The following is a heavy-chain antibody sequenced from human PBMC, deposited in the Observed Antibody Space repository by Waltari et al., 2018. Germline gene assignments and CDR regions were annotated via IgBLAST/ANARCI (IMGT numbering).Heavy chain of an antibody. Sequence: QLQLQESGPGLVKPAETLSLTCTVPGGPLSSSVYSWGWIRQPPGKGLEWIASMFYSGSAYYNPSLKNRVSLSVDTSKNQFSLKLSSVTAADTAVYYCARVHGDYIIDYWGQGTLVTVSS. CDR3: ARVHGDYIIDY. CDR2: MFYSGSA. J-gene: IGHJ4*02. CDR1: GGPLSSSVYS. V-gene: IGHV4-39*01. D-gene: IGHD4-17*01.